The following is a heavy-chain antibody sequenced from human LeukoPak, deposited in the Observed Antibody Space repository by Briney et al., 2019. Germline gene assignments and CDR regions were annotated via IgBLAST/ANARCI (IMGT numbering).Heavy chain of an antibody. Sequence: PGRSLRLSCAASGFTFSSYGMHWVRQAPGKGLEWVAVIWYDGSNKYYADSVKGRFTTSRDNSKNTLYLQMNSLRAEDTAVYYCAKDLGSSSSPDRAFIDRNPYYYYGMDVWGQGTTVTVSS. D-gene: IGHD6-13*01. V-gene: IGHV3-33*06. CDR1: GFTFSSYG. CDR2: IWYDGSNK. J-gene: IGHJ6*02. CDR3: AKDLGSSSSPDRAFIDRNPYYYYGMDV.